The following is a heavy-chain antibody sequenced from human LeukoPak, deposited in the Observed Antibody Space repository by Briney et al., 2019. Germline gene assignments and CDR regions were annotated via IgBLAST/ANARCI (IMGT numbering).Heavy chain of an antibody. CDR3: ARGYGDFRVEGRYFHS. D-gene: IGHD4-17*01. CDR2: VHYSGTA. Sequence: GSLRLSCAASGFTFGSYAMTWVRQAPGKGLEFIGHVHYSGTANYNPSLRSRVTISIDTSKKHFFLKLKSVTAADTAVYYCARGYGDFRVEGRYFHSWGQGTLVTVSS. V-gene: IGHV4-59*01. CDR1: GFTFGSYA. J-gene: IGHJ4*02.